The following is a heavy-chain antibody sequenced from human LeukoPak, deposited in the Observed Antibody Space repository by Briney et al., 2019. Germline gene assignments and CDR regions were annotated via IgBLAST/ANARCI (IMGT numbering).Heavy chain of an antibody. CDR2: IYYSGST. CDR1: GGSISSSSYY. V-gene: IGHV4-30-4*08. J-gene: IGHJ4*02. Sequence: SETLSLTCTVSGGSISSSSYYWGWIRQPPGKGLEWIGYIYYSGSTYYNPSLKSRVTISVDTSKNQFSLKLSSVTAADTAVYYCARGVTPYPDYWGQGTLVTVSS. D-gene: IGHD4-23*01. CDR3: ARGVTPYPDY.